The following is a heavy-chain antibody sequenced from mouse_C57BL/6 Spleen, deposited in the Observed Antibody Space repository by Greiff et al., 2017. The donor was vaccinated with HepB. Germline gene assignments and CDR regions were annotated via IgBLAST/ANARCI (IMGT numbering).Heavy chain of an antibody. CDR2: IDPSDSYN. D-gene: IGHD1-1*01. J-gene: IGHJ1*03. CDR3: ARSRNYVSFYWYLAL. V-gene: IGHV1-50*01. CDR1: GYTFTSYW. Sequence: VQLQQPGAELVKPGASVKLSCKASGYTFTSYWMQWVKQRPGQGLEWIGEIDPSDSYNNYNQKFKGKATLTVYTSSNTPYMQLLSLPSEDSAVYYCARSRNYVSFYWYLALWGTGTPVTVAS.